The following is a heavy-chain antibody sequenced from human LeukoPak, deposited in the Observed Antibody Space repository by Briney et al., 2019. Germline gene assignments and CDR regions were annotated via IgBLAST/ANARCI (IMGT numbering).Heavy chain of an antibody. V-gene: IGHV3-23*01. J-gene: IGHJ4*02. CDR3: AKVWIRIAVADHYFDY. CDR2: ISGSGGNT. Sequence: GRSLSLSWAAAGFTLSSYSMSWVRQAPGRGLEWVSAISGSGGNTYYADFGKGRFTISRHTSKHTLYLQMNSLRAEDTAVYYCAKVWIRIAVADHYFDYWGQGTLVTVSS. CDR1: GFTLSSYS. D-gene: IGHD6-19*01.